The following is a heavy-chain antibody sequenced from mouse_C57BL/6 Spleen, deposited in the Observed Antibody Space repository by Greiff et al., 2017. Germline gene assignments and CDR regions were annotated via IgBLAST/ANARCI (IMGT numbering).Heavy chain of an antibody. V-gene: IGHV1-18*01. CDR1: GYTFTDYN. Sequence: EVQLQQSGPELVKPGASVKIPCKASGYTFTDYNMDWVKQSHGKSLEWIGDINPNNGGTIYNQKFKGKATLTVDKSSSTAYMELRSLTSEDTAVYYCARRGSYYGSSYRFAYWGQGTLVTVSA. D-gene: IGHD1-1*01. CDR2: INPNNGGT. J-gene: IGHJ3*01. CDR3: ARRGSYYGSSYRFAY.